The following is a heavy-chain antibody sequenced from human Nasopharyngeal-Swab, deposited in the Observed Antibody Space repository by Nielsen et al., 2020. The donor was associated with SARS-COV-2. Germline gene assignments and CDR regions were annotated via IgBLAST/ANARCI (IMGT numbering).Heavy chain of an antibody. CDR3: ARIGYSSSSTDY. CDR2: INQDESVK. V-gene: IGHV3-7*01. D-gene: IGHD6-6*01. CDR1: GFTFTNYW. J-gene: IGHJ4*02. Sequence: GSLMISCAASGFTFTNYWMCWFRQAPGKGVEWVANINQDESVKYYVDSVKGRFTVSRDNAKDSLYLQMNSLRIEDTAVYFCARIGYSSSSTDYWGQGTLVTVSS.